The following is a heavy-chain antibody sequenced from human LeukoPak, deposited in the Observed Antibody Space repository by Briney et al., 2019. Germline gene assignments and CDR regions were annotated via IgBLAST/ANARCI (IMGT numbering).Heavy chain of an antibody. Sequence: GASVKVSCKASGYTFTSYAMNWVRQAPRQGLEWMGWINTNTGNPTYAQGFTGRFVFSLDTSVSTAYLQISSLKAEDTAVYYCARDFGSLYQLPRFNNWFDPWGQGTLVTVSS. V-gene: IGHV7-4-1*02. D-gene: IGHD2-2*01. CDR3: ARDFGSLYQLPRFNNWFDP. CDR1: GYTFTSYA. J-gene: IGHJ5*02. CDR2: INTNTGNP.